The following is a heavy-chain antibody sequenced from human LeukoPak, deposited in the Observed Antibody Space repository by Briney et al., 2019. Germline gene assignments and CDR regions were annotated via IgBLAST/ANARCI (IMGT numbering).Heavy chain of an antibody. CDR1: GFTFSDNY. CDR3: ARGPLTWFDP. CDR2: ISSGGTTI. V-gene: IGHV3-11*01. Sequence: GGSLRLSCAASGFTFSDNYMNWIRQAPGKGLGWVSYISSGGTTIYYADSVKGRFTISRDNAKKSLYLQMNSLTAEDTAVYYCARGPLTWFDPWGQGALVTVSS. J-gene: IGHJ5*02.